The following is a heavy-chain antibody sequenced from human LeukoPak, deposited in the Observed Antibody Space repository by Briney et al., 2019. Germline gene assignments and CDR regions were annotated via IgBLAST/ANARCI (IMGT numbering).Heavy chain of an antibody. J-gene: IGHJ5*01. CDR3: ARRPRRYTMVRGVISQWFDS. D-gene: IGHD3-10*01. V-gene: IGHV4-34*01. CDR2: INHSGST. Sequence: SETLSLTCAVYGGSFSGYYWSWIRQPPGKGLEWIGEINHSGSTNYNPSLKRRVTISVDTSKNQFSLKLSSVTAADTAVYYCARRPRRYTMVRGVISQWFDSWGQGTLVTVSS. CDR1: GGSFSGYY.